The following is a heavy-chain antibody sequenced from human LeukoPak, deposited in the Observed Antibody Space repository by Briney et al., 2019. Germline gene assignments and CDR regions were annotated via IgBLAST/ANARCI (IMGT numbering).Heavy chain of an antibody. CDR3: AKPGYSGYYFDY. CDR1: GFTFSTYW. Sequence: GGSLRLSCAASGFTFSTYWMNWVRQAPRKGLEWVANINQDGSEKNYVDSVKGRFTISRDKSKNTLYLQMNSLRAEDTAVYYCAKPGYSGYYFDYWGQGTMVTVSS. J-gene: IGHJ4*02. D-gene: IGHD5-12*01. V-gene: IGHV3-7*02. CDR2: INQDGSEK.